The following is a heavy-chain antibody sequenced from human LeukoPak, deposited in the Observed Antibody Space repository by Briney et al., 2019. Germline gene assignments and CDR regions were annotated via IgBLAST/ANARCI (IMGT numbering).Heavy chain of an antibody. J-gene: IGHJ4*02. CDR3: AKVISGYLNHFDY. CDR2: ISGSGGST. CDR1: GFTFSSYA. Sequence: GGSLRLSCAASGFTFSSYAMSWVRQAPGKGLEWVSVISGSGGSTYYADSVKGRFTISRDSSKNTLYLQMNSLRAEDTAVYYCAKVISGYLNHFDYWGQGTLVTVSS. V-gene: IGHV3-23*01. D-gene: IGHD5-12*01.